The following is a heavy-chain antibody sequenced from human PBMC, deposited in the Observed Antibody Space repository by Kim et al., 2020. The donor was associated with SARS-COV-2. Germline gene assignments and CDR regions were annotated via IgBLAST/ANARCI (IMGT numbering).Heavy chain of an antibody. CDR3: ARDRSSPVATIPMGYYGMDV. Sequence: GGSLRLSCAASGFTFSSYSMNWVRQAPGKGLEWVSYISSSSSTIYYADSVKGRFTISRDNAKNSLYLQMNSLRAEDTAVYYCARDRSSPVATIPMGYYGMDVWGQGTTVNVSS. CDR2: ISSSSSTI. D-gene: IGHD5-12*01. J-gene: IGHJ6*02. V-gene: IGHV3-48*04. CDR1: GFTFSSYS.